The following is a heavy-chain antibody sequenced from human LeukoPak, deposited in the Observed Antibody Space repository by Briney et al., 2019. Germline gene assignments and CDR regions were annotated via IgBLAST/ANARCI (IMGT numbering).Heavy chain of an antibody. CDR3: AALPTGYQNFDY. Sequence: PGGSLRLSCAASGFTFCTYGMHWVRQAPGKGLEWVSPNSGSGGSTYYADSVQGRFTISRDNSKNTLFLQMHSLRVEDTAVYYCAALPTGYQNFDYWGQGTLVTVSS. CDR2: NSGSGGST. J-gene: IGHJ4*02. CDR1: GFTFCTYG. D-gene: IGHD3-9*01. V-gene: IGHV3-23*01.